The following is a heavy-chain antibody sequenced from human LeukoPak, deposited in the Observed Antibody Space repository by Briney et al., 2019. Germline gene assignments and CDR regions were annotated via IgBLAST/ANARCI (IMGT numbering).Heavy chain of an antibody. Sequence: SETLSLTCTVSGGSISSYYWSWIRQPPGKGLEWIGYIYYSGSTNYNPSLKSRVTISVDTSKNQLSLKLSSVTAADTAVYYCARENPSSGWYEYWGQGTLVTVSS. CDR1: GGSISSYY. CDR2: IYYSGST. V-gene: IGHV4-59*01. D-gene: IGHD6-19*01. CDR3: ARENPSSGWYEY. J-gene: IGHJ4*02.